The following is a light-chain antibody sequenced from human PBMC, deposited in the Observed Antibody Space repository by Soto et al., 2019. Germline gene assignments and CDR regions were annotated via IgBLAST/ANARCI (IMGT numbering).Light chain of an antibody. CDR3: CSYAGSSTVV. Sequence: QSALTQPASVSGSPGQSITISCTGTSSDVGSYNLVSWYQQHPGKAPKLMIYEGSKRPSGVSNRFSGSKSGNTASLTISGLQAGDEADYYCCSYAGSSTVVFGGGTKLTF. V-gene: IGLV2-23*03. CDR1: SSDVGSYNL. CDR2: EGS. J-gene: IGLJ2*01.